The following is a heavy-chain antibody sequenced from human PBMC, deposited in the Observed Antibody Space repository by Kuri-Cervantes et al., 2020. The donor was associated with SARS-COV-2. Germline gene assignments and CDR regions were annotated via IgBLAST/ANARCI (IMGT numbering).Heavy chain of an antibody. CDR1: GFPFDNYA. V-gene: IGHV3-23*01. Sequence: GESLKISCAASGFPFDNYAMTWVRQAPGKGLEWVSTISGRGDNTYFAASVKGRFTISRDNSKNTLYLQMNSLRAEDTAVYYCAKDPRTTVTTFLFDYWGQGTLVTVSS. J-gene: IGHJ4*02. CDR2: ISGRGDNT. D-gene: IGHD4-17*01. CDR3: AKDPRTTVTTFLFDY.